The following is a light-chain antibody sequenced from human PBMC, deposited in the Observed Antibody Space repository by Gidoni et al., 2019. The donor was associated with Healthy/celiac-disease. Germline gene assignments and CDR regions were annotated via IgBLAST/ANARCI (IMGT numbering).Light chain of an antibody. J-gene: IGKJ2*01. V-gene: IGKV3D-15*01. CDR3: QQYNNWTPLERT. Sequence: EIVMTQSPATLSVSPGARATLSGSASQSVSSTLAWYQQKPGQAPRLLIYGASTRATGIPARFSGSGSGTEFTLTISSMKSEDFAVYYCQQYNNWTPLERTFGQGTKLEIK. CDR2: GAS. CDR1: QSVSST.